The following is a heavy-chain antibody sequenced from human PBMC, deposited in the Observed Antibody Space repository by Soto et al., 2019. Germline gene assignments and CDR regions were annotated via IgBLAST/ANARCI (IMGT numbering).Heavy chain of an antibody. D-gene: IGHD3-3*01. CDR3: AIDLWRSTH. J-gene: IGHJ4*02. V-gene: IGHV3-23*01. CDR2: ISGGGSGA. CDR1: GFTFSDHA. Sequence: EVQLLESGGGLVQPGGSLRLSCTASGFTFSDHAMTWVRQAPGKGLEWLSGISGGGSGAYYADSVKGRFTVSRANSNNTLFLQMDSLRDEDTAVYYCAIDLWRSTHWGQGTRVTVSS.